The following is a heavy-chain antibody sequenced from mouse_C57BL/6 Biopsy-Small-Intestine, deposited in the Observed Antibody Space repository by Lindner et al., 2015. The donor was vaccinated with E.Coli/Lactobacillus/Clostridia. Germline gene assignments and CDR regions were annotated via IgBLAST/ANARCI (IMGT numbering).Heavy chain of an antibody. J-gene: IGHJ2*01. CDR1: GYSITSGYD. D-gene: IGHD1-1*01. CDR2: ISYSGST. CDR3: ARGYYGSSYGYYFDY. Sequence: VQLQESGPELVKPSQSLSLTCTVTGYSITSGYDWHWIRHFPGNKLEWMGYISYSGSTNYNPSLKSRISITHDTSKNHFFLKLNSVTTEDTATYYCARGYYGSSYGYYFDYWGQGTTLTVSS. V-gene: IGHV3-1*01.